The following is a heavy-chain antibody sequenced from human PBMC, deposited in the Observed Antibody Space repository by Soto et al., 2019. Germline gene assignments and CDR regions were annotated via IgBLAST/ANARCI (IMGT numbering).Heavy chain of an antibody. V-gene: IGHV4-59*01. D-gene: IGHD3-10*01. CDR2: INYSGSI. CDR1: GGSISSYY. CDR3: ARSHSGSYYTY. J-gene: IGHJ4*02. Sequence: SETLSLTCTVSGGSISSYYWSWIRQPPGKGLEWIGYINYSGSINYNPPLKSRVTFSIDTSTNQFSLKLSSVTAADTAVYYCARSHSGSYYTYWGPGTQVTVSS.